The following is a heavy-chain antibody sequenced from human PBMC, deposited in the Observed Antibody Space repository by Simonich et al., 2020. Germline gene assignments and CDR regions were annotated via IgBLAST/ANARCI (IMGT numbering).Heavy chain of an antibody. J-gene: IGHJ3*02. D-gene: IGHD2-2*01. CDR3: ARDPVVPAAIRNAFDI. CDR1: GYTFTGYY. V-gene: IGHV1-2*02. CDR2: INPNSGGT. Sequence: QVQLVQSGAEVKKPGASVKVSCKASGYTFTGYYMHWVRQAPGQGLEWKGWINPNSGGTKYAQKFQGRVTMTRYTSISTAYMELSRLRSDDTAVYYCARDPVVPAAIRNAFDIWGQGTMVTVSS.